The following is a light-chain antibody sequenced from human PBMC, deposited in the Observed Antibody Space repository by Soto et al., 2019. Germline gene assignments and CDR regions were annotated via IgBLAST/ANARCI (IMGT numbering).Light chain of an antibody. V-gene: IGLV1-40*01. CDR3: HSYDSSLSASV. CDR2: GTT. Sequence: QSVLTQTPSVSGAPGQRVTISCTGRSSNIGAGYDVHWYQHLPGTAPKLLIYGTTNRPSGVPDRFSGSKSGISAPLAITGLQAEDEADYYCHSYDSSLSASVFGAGTKVTVL. CDR1: SSNIGAGYD. J-gene: IGLJ1*01.